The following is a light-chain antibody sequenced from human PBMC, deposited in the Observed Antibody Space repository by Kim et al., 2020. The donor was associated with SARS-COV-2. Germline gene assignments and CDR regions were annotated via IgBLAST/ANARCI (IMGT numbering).Light chain of an antibody. Sequence: TATMSGGGNGIGRKSVHGYQQSPGQAPALVIYCDKDRPSGIPERFSGSNAENSATLTISRVEVGDEADYYCQVWDSSTDHVIFGGGTQLTVL. CDR2: CDK. CDR1: GIGRKS. CDR3: QVWDSSTDHVI. J-gene: IGLJ2*01. V-gene: IGLV3-21*01.